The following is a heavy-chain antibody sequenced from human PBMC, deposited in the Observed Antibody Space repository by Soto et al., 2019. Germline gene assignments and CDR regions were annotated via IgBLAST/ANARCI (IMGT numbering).Heavy chain of an antibody. V-gene: IGHV1-18*04. J-gene: IGHJ4*02. CDR2: ISANSGNT. CDR3: ATAGNYDSSGRDF. D-gene: IGHD3-22*01. CDR1: GFIFNNYA. Sequence: QVQLVQSGAEVKKPGASVKVSCKACGFIFNNYAISWLRQAPGQGLEWMGWISANSGNTNYAQKLQGRVTMTTDTSTSTAYMELRSLRSDDTAVYYCATAGNYDSSGRDFWGQGTLVTVSS.